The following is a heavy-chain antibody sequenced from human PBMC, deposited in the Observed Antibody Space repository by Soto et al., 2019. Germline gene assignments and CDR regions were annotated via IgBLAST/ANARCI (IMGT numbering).Heavy chain of an antibody. V-gene: IGHV4-30-2*01. CDR1: GGSISSGGYS. CDR2: IYQSGGT. J-gene: IGHJ4*02. CDR3: AVAAMVRGVRSSFDY. D-gene: IGHD3-10*01. Sequence: SETLSLTCDVPGGSISSGGYSWSWIRQPPGEALEWIGCIYQSGGTAYNPSLKSRATISADRPKNQLSLELPSVTAADTAVYYCAVAAMVRGVRSSFDYWGQGTLVTVSS.